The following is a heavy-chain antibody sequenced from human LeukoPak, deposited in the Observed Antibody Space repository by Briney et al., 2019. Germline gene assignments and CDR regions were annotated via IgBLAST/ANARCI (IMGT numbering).Heavy chain of an antibody. Sequence: ASVKVSCKASGYSFISYDINWVRQATGQGLEWLGWMNPNSGSTGYAQNFQGRVSMTRDTSISTAYMELSNLGSEDTAVYYCARNLARTGDFGYWGQGTLVTVSS. CDR1: GYSFISYD. V-gene: IGHV1-8*01. J-gene: IGHJ4*02. D-gene: IGHD5-12*01. CDR3: ARNLARTGDFGY. CDR2: MNPNSGST.